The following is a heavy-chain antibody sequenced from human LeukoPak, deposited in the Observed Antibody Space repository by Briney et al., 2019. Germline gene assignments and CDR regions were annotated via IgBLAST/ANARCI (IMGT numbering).Heavy chain of an antibody. CDR2: IYPGDSDT. CDR1: GYSFTSYW. J-gene: IGHJ5*02. D-gene: IGHD3-9*01. V-gene: IGHV5-51*01. Sequence: NRGESLKISCKGSGYSFTSYWIGWVRQMPGKGLEWMGTIYPGDSDTRYSPSFQGQVTISADKSISTAYPQWSSLKVSDTAMYYCATRRYFDWWVFDPWGQGTLVTVSS. CDR3: ATRRYFDWWVFDP.